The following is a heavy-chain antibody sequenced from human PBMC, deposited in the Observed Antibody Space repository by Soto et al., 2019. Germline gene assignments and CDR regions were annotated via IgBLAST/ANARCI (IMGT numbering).Heavy chain of an antibody. CDR2: ISAYNGNT. Sequence: ASLKVSCKASGYTFTSYGISWVRQAPGQGLEWMGWISAYNGNTNYAQKLQGRVTMTTDTSTSTAYMELRSLRSDDTAVYYRARAGIAVAFVDYFDYWGQGTLVTVSS. J-gene: IGHJ4*02. CDR1: GYTFTSYG. D-gene: IGHD6-19*01. CDR3: ARAGIAVAFVDYFDY. V-gene: IGHV1-18*01.